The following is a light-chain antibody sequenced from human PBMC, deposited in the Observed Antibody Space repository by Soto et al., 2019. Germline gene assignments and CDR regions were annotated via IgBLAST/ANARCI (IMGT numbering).Light chain of an antibody. V-gene: IGKV1-5*01. CDR1: QSVGRR. CDR3: QQYDSYSRDP. Sequence: DIQMTQSPSTLSASIADRVTVACRASQSVGRRLAWYQHKPGQAPKLLVLDASTLQGGVPSRFIGSGSGTEFTLTISSLQPDDFATYYCQQYDSYSRDPFGQGNKLEIK. CDR2: DAS. J-gene: IGKJ2*01.